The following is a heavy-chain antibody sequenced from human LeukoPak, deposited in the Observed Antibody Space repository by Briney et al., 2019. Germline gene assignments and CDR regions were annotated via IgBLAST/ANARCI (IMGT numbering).Heavy chain of an antibody. CDR1: GFTFSNNW. CDR2: MKQDGSVK. CDR3: ARIGYSSSSFDY. D-gene: IGHD6-6*01. Sequence: PGGSLRLSCAASGFTFSNNWMHWVRQAPGKGLEWVANMKQDGSVKHYVDSMKGRFTISRDNAKNSLYLQVSGLRAEDTAVYFCARIGYSSSSFDYWGQGVLVTVYS. J-gene: IGHJ4*02. V-gene: IGHV3-7*03.